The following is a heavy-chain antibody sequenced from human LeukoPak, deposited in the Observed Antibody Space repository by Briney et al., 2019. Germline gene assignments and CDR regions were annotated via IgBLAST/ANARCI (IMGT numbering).Heavy chain of an antibody. D-gene: IGHD3-22*01. V-gene: IGHV4-59*01. Sequence: SETQSLTCTVSGASISSYYWSWIRQPPGKGLEWIGYIYYSGSTNYNPSLKSRLTISVDTSKTQFSLKLSSVTAADTAVYYCVRPDSSGYNYVDWGQGTLVTVSS. CDR3: VRPDSSGYNYVD. CDR2: IYYSGST. J-gene: IGHJ4*02. CDR1: GASISSYY.